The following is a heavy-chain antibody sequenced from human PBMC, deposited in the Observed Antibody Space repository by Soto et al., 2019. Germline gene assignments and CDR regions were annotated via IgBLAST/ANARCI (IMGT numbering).Heavy chain of an antibody. CDR2: ISYDGSNK. CDR3: AKPQTSRASHPLGY. Sequence: QVQLVESGGGVVQPGRSLRLSCAASGFTFSSYGIQWVRQAPGKGLEWVAVISYDGSNKYYADSVKGRFTISRDNSKNTLYLQMNSLRAEDTAVYYCAKPQTSRASHPLGYWGQGTLVTVSS. CDR1: GFTFSSYG. J-gene: IGHJ4*02. V-gene: IGHV3-30*18. D-gene: IGHD2-2*01.